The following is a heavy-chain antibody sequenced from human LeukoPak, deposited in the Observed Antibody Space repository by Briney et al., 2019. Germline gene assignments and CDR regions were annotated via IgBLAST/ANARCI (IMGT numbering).Heavy chain of an antibody. CDR1: GGSIRSSYYY. Sequence: SETLSLTCTVSGGSIRSSYYYWGWIRQPPGKGLEWIGSIYYSGSTYYNPSLKSRVTISVDTSKNQFSLKLSSVTAADTAVYYCARLASDILTGYYPGFDYWGQGTLVTVSS. J-gene: IGHJ4*02. D-gene: IGHD3-9*01. V-gene: IGHV4-39*01. CDR2: IYYSGST. CDR3: ARLASDILTGYYPGFDY.